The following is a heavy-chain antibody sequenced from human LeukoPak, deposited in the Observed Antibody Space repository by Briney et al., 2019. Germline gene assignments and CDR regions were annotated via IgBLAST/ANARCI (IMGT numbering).Heavy chain of an antibody. Sequence: SVKVSCKASGGTFSSYAISWVRQAPGQGLEWMGGIIPIFGTANYAQKLQGRVTITADESTSTAYMELSSLRSEDTAVYYCARVLPKYCSSTSCRYYFDYWGQGTLVTVSS. V-gene: IGHV1-69*13. CDR2: IIPIFGTA. CDR1: GGTFSSYA. D-gene: IGHD2-2*01. J-gene: IGHJ4*02. CDR3: ARVLPKYCSSTSCRYYFDY.